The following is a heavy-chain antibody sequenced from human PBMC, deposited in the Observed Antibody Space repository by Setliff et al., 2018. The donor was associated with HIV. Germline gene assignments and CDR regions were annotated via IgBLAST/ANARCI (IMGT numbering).Heavy chain of an antibody. J-gene: IGHJ6*03. CDR3: VAGYCSGTSCWPYYYYYMDV. CDR2: MYYTRSA. V-gene: IGHV4-39*02. D-gene: IGHD2-2*01. Sequence: KPSETLSLTCGVSGGSISSTNYYWGWIRQPPGKGLEYIATMYYTRSAYYSPSLKSRVTMSLDTSKNHFSLRLTSVTAADTAVYYCVAGYCSGTSCWPYYYYYMDVWGKGTTVTVSS. CDR1: GGSISSTNYY.